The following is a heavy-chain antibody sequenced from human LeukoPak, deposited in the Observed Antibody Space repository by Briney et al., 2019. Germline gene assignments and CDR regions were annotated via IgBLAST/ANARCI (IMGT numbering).Heavy chain of an antibody. Sequence: PSETLSLTCTVSGGSISSGGYYWSWIRQPPGKGLEWIGYIYHSGSTYYNPSLKSRVTISVDRSKNQFSLKLSSVTAADTAVYYCARDRDSSGNYYYGMDVWGQGTPVTVSS. CDR3: ARDRDSSGNYYYGMDV. CDR2: IYHSGST. V-gene: IGHV4-30-2*01. J-gene: IGHJ6*02. D-gene: IGHD6-19*01. CDR1: GGSISSGGYY.